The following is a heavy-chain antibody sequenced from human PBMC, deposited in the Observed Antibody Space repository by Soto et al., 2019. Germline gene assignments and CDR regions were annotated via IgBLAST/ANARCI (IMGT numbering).Heavy chain of an antibody. CDR2: IYWDDDM. CDR3: AHSSGDYGYYGMDV. D-gene: IGHD4-17*01. J-gene: IGHJ6*02. V-gene: IGHV2-5*02. Sequence: QITLKESGPTLVKPTQTLTLTCTFSGFSLSTSGVGVGWIRQPPGKALEWLALIYWDDDMRYSPSLKSRLTITKDTSKNQVVLTMTNMDPVDTATYYCAHSSGDYGYYGMDVWGQGTTVTVSS. CDR1: GFSLSTSGVG.